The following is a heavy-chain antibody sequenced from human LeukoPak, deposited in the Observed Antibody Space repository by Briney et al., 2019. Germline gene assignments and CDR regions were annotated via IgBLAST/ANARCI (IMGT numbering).Heavy chain of an antibody. CDR3: STGDGV. CDR2: IRAKTDGGTT. Sequence: GGSLRLSCAASGFTFKNAWMNWVRQAPGKGLEWVGRIRAKTDGGTTDYAAPVKGRFSISRDDSKNAMYLQMNSLKTEDTALYYCSTGDGVWGQGTTVIVSS. V-gene: IGHV3-15*01. J-gene: IGHJ6*02. CDR1: GFTFKNAW.